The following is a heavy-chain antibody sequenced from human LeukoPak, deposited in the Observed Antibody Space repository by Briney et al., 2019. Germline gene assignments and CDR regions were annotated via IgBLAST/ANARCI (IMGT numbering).Heavy chain of an antibody. Sequence: GGSLRLSCAASGFTFSSHAMSWVRQAPGKGLEWVSAISGSGGSTYYADSVKGRFTISRDNSKNTLYLQMNSLRAEDTAVYYCAKTYSDFWSGYYTVDYYMGVWGKGTAVTVSS. CDR3: AKTYSDFWSGYYTVDYYMGV. V-gene: IGHV3-23*01. J-gene: IGHJ6*03. CDR2: ISGSGGST. CDR1: GFTFSSHA. D-gene: IGHD3-3*01.